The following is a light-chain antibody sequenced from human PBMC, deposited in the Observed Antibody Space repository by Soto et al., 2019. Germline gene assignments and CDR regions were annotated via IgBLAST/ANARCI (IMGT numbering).Light chain of an antibody. V-gene: IGKV3-20*01. Sequence: EAVLTQPPGTLSLSPGERATLSCRASQTVSNRYVAWYKHKPGQAPRVLIYAASNRATGIPARFSRSGSGKFFTLTISSLQSEDFAVYDRQQYHTWTWTVGLGTKVDIK. J-gene: IGKJ1*01. CDR2: AAS. CDR3: QQYHTWTWT. CDR1: QTVSNRY.